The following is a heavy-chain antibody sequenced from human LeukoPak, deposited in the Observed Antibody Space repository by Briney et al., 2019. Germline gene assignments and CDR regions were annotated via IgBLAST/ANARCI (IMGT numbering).Heavy chain of an antibody. J-gene: IGHJ4*02. V-gene: IGHV3-23*01. CDR3: AKRNYYDSRGYYEYYFDD. CDR1: GFTFTSYA. D-gene: IGHD3-22*01. CDR2: ISGSGGST. Sequence: GGSLRLSCAASGFTFTSYAMSWVRQAPGEGLEWVSGISGSGGSTYYADSVKGRFTISRDNSKNTLYLQMNSLRVEDTAVYYCAKRNYYDSRGYYEYYFDDWGQRTLVTVSS.